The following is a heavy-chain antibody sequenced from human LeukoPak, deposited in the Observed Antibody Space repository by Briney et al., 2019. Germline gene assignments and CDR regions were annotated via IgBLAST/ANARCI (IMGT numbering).Heavy chain of an antibody. D-gene: IGHD1-20*01. CDR3: ARANWNDDAFDI. J-gene: IGHJ3*02. V-gene: IGHV3-66*01. Sequence: GRSLRLSCAASGFTVSSNYMSWVRQAPGKGLEWVSVIYSGGTTYYADSVKGRFTISRDNSKNTLYLQMNSLRADDTSVYYCARANWNDDAFDIWGQGTMVTVS. CDR2: IYSGGTT. CDR1: GFTVSSNY.